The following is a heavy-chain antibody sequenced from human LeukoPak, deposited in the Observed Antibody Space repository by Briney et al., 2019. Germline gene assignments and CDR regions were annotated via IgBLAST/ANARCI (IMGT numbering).Heavy chain of an antibody. CDR3: ARAGPGYFDL. CDR2: ISGSSSYI. Sequence: GGSLRLSCAASGFTFSSYSMNWVRQAPGKGLEWVSSISGSSSYIYYADSVKGRFTISRDNAKNSLYLQMNSLRAEDTAVYYCARAGPGYFDLWGRGTLVTVSS. V-gene: IGHV3-21*01. CDR1: GFTFSSYS. J-gene: IGHJ2*01.